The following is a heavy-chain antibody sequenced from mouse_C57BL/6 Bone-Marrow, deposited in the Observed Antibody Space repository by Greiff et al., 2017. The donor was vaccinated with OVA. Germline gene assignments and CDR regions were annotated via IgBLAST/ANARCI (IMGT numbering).Heavy chain of an antibody. Sequence: VQLKQSGGGLVQPGDSLSLSCAASGFTFTNYYMSWVRQPPGKALEWLAFLRNKPNGSTTEYSASVKGRFTISRDNSQSILYLQMNALRAEDSATYYCARYKGRVAVDYFDYWGQGTALTVSS. CDR1: GFTFTNYY. D-gene: IGHD1-1*01. V-gene: IGHV7-3*01. J-gene: IGHJ2*01. CDR2: LRNKPNGSTT. CDR3: ARYKGRVAVDYFDY.